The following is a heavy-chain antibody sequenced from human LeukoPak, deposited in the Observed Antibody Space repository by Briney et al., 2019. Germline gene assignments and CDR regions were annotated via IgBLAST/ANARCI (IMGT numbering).Heavy chain of an antibody. CDR1: GSTFSSYA. Sequence: GGSPRLSCAASGSTFSSYAMSWVRQAPGKGLEWVSIISGGGENTYYADSVKGRFTISRDNSKNTLYLQMNSLRAEDTAVYYCARSEDDDAFDIWGQGTMVTVSS. CDR2: ISGGGENT. V-gene: IGHV3-23*01. J-gene: IGHJ3*02. CDR3: ARSEDDDAFDI.